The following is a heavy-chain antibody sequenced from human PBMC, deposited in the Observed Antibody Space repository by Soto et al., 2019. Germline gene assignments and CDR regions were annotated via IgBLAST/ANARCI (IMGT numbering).Heavy chain of an antibody. CDR2: ITGRGDST. CDR1: GFPFGDHA. D-gene: IGHD4-4*01. CDR3: ARGPPGDHSNQLRWDYFDY. Sequence: GGSLRLSCAASGFPFGDHAMHWVRQTPGKGLEWVSAITGRGDSTYYADSVKGRFTISRDNSKSTLYLQMMSLRAEDTAVYYCARGPPGDHSNQLRWDYFDYWGQGTLVTVSS. J-gene: IGHJ4*02. V-gene: IGHV3-23*01.